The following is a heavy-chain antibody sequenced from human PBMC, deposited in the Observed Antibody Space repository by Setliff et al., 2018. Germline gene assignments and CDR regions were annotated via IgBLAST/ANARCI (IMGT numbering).Heavy chain of an antibody. D-gene: IGHD3-3*01. CDR3: ASRAPPPREAFGGNYYYYMDV. Sequence: SVKVSCKASGGTFNNKPISWVRQAPGQGLEWMGGIIPIFGTADYARKFQARVTITADESTNTAYMELRSLSSDDTAVYYCASRAPPPREAFGGNYYYYMDVWGEGTAVTVSS. CDR1: GGTFNNKP. CDR2: IIPIFGTA. V-gene: IGHV1-69*13. J-gene: IGHJ6*03.